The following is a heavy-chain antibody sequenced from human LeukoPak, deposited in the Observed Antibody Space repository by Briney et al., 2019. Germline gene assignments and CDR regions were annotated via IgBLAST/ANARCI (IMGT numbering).Heavy chain of an antibody. CDR1: GGTFSSYA. CDR3: ARALRARPMYY. Sequence: ASVKVSCKASGGTFSSYAISWVRQAPGQGLEWMGWINPNSGGTNYAQKFQGRVTMTRDTSISTAYMELSRLRSDDTAVYYCARALRARPMYYWGQGTLVTVSS. CDR2: INPNSGGT. V-gene: IGHV1-2*02. J-gene: IGHJ4*02. D-gene: IGHD3-10*02.